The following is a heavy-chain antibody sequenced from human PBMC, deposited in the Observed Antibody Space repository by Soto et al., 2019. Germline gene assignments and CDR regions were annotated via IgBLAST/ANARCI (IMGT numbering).Heavy chain of an antibody. V-gene: IGHV1-69*13. Sequence: SVKVSCKASGGTFYTYTFSWVRQAPGQGLEWMGSITPIYPTTNYAEKFQGRLTVTADGSTNTAYMELNSLTSEDTAVYYCVRDPYLPTAGRLASLHYWGPGTLVTVSS. CDR3: VRDPYLPTAGRLASLHY. D-gene: IGHD1-1*01. CDR2: ITPIYPTT. J-gene: IGHJ4*02. CDR1: GGTFYTYT.